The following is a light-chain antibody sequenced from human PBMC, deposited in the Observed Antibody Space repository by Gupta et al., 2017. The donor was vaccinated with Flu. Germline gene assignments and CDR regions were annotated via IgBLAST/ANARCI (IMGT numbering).Light chain of an antibody. Sequence: SLSASVGDTVTITCRASRTIGNFFAWYHQRPGKVPSLLIFAAAALRSGVPSRFSGSGSGTDFTLTISDLHPEDVGTYYCQKVNNVPFTFGPGTTVEI. CDR2: AAA. CDR1: RTIGNF. CDR3: QKVNNVPFT. J-gene: IGKJ3*01. V-gene: IGKV1-27*01.